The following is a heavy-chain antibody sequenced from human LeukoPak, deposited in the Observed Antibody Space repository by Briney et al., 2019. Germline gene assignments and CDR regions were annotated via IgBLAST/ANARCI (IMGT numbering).Heavy chain of an antibody. CDR2: ISGSGGSA. CDR1: GFTFSSHA. J-gene: IGHJ4*02. Sequence: GGSLRLSCAASGFTFSSHAMSWVRQAPGKGLEWVSAISGSGGSAYYADSVKGRFTISRDNSKNTLYLQMNSLRAEDTAVYYCAKDKEAYDYPFGYWGQGTLVTVSS. CDR3: AKDKEAYDYPFGY. D-gene: IGHD4-11*01. V-gene: IGHV3-23*01.